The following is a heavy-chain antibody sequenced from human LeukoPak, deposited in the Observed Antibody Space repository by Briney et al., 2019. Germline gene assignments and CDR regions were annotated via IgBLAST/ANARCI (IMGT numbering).Heavy chain of an antibody. CDR2: ISGDAGST. CDR1: GFTFDNYA. J-gene: IGHJ4*01. Sequence: GGSLRLSCAASGFTFDNYAMHWVRQAPGKGLEWVSLISGDAGSTSYADSRKGRFTISRDSSKNSLYLQMNNLRTEDTALYYCAKTGYCSGGSCYYPFDYWGHGTLVTVSS. CDR3: AKTGYCSGGSCYYPFDY. V-gene: IGHV3-43*02. D-gene: IGHD2-15*01.